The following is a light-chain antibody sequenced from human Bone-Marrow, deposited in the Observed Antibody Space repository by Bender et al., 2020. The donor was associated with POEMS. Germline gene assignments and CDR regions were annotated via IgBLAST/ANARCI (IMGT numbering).Light chain of an antibody. V-gene: IGLV2-23*02. CDR3: CSYAASNTWL. CDR2: EVY. CDR1: SSDVGGYNL. Sequence: QSALTQPASVSGSPGQSITISCTGSSSDVGGYNLVSWYQQLPGKAPKLIIYEVYKRPSGVSNRFSGSKSGKTASLTISGLQTEDEGDYYCCSYAASNTWLFGGGTKLTVL. J-gene: IGLJ3*02.